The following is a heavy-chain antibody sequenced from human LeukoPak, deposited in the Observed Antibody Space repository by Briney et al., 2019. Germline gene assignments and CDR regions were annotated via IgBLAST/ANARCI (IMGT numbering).Heavy chain of an antibody. D-gene: IGHD4-23*01. CDR2: INHGGST. CDR3: ARYLDYGGNSRVFQH. CDR1: GGSISSSSSY. Sequence: SETLSLTCTVSGGSISSSSSYWGWIRQPPGKGLEWIGEINHGGSTNYNPSLKSRVTISIDTSKNQFSLKLSSVTAADTAVYYCARYLDYGGNSRVFQHWGQGTLVTVSS. J-gene: IGHJ1*01. V-gene: IGHV4-39*07.